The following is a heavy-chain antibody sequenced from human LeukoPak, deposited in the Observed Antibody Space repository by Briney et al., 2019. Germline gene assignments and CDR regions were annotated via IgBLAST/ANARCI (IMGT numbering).Heavy chain of an antibody. D-gene: IGHD3-9*01. V-gene: IGHV1-2*02. CDR2: INPNSGGT. Sequence: ASVKVSCKASGYTFTSYGISWVRQAPGQGLEWMGWINPNSGGTNYAQKFQGRVTMTRDTSISTAYMELSSLRSDDTAVYYCARDLSDYDILTGYRIHWFDPWGQGTLVTVSS. CDR1: GYTFTSYG. CDR3: ARDLSDYDILTGYRIHWFDP. J-gene: IGHJ5*02.